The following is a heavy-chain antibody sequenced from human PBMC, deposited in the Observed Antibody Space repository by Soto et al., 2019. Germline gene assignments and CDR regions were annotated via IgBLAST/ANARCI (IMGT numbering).Heavy chain of an antibody. V-gene: IGHV3-74*01. Sequence: LRLSCAVSGFSLNNYWMHWVRQRPGKGLVWVARIYRDGTTSYADSVKGRFTISRDNAKNTVSLQMNSLKDEDTAVYYCMRGNTGYGNFDYWGQGTLVTVSS. CDR3: MRGNTGYGNFDY. D-gene: IGHD5-12*01. J-gene: IGHJ4*02. CDR1: GFSLNNYW. CDR2: IYRDGTT.